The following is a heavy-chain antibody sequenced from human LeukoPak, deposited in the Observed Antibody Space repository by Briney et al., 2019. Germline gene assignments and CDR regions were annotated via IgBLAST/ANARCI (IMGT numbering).Heavy chain of an antibody. D-gene: IGHD3-10*01. CDR3: ARVMDPSYYYYYGMDV. Sequence: SVKVSCKASGGTFNSYAISWVRQAPGQGLEWMGGIIPIFGTANYAQKFQGRVTITADESTSTAYMELSSLRSEDTAVYYCARVMDPSYYYYYGMDVWGQGTTVTVSS. CDR2: IIPIFGTA. J-gene: IGHJ6*02. CDR1: GGTFNSYA. V-gene: IGHV1-69*13.